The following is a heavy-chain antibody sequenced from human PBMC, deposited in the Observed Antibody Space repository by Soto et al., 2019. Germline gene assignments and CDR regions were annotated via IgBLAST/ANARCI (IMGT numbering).Heavy chain of an antibody. CDR2: VYRSGTT. V-gene: IGHV4-39*01. J-gene: IGHJ4*02. CDR1: GGSISSSKYY. Sequence: QLQVQESGPGLVKPSETLSLTCTVSGGSISSSKYYWGWIRQPPGKGLEWIGIVYRSGTTYYNPSLKSRVNISVDTSKNQLSLKLSSVTATDTAVYYCARRIYRSGNDWGQGTLVTVSS. CDR3: ARRIYRSGND. D-gene: IGHD3-10*01.